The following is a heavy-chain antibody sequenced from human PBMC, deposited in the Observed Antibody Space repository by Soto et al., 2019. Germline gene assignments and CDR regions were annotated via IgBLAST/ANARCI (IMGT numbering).Heavy chain of an antibody. V-gene: IGHV2-5*01. J-gene: IGHJ4*02. CDR3: AHRLLSPYCGGDCYFTPYYFDY. CDR2: IYWNDDK. Sequence: SGPTLVNPTQTLTLTCTFSGFSLSTSGVGVGWIRQPPGKALEWLALIYWNDDKRYSPSLKSRLTITKDTSKNQVVLTMTNMDPVDTATYYCAHRLLSPYCGGDCYFTPYYFDYWGQGTLVTVSS. CDR1: GFSLSTSGVG. D-gene: IGHD2-21*02.